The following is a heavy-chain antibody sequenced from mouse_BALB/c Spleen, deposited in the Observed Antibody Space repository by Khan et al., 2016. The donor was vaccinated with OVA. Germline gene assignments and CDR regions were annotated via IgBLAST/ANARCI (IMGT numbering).Heavy chain of an antibody. V-gene: IGHV3-2*02. CDR1: GYSITSDYA. CDR3: ASVRLLLRYPDYFAY. Sequence: EVQLQESGPGLLKPSQSLSLTCTVTGYSITSDYAWNWIRQFPGNKLEWMAYISYSGSTNYSQTLKSSISITRDTSKNKFFMQLNSVTTGETATYYGASVRLLLRYPDYFAYWGQGTTLTVSS. J-gene: IGHJ2*01. D-gene: IGHD1-1*01. CDR2: ISYSGST.